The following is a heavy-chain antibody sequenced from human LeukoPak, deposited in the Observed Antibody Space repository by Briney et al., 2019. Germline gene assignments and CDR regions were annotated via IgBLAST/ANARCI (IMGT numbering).Heavy chain of an antibody. V-gene: IGHV1-46*01. D-gene: IGHD3-16*02. CDR3: ARESGGAYVWGSYRISYYDY. CDR1: GYTFTSYY. J-gene: IGHJ4*02. Sequence: ASVKVSCKASGYTFTSYYMHWVRQAPGQGLVWMGIINPSGGSTSYAQKFQGRVTMTRDTSTSTVYMELSSLRSEDTAVYYCARESGGAYVWGSYRISYYDYWGQGTLVTVSS. CDR2: INPSGGST.